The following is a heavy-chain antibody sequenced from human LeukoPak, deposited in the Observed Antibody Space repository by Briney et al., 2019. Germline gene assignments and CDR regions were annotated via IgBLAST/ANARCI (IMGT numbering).Heavy chain of an antibody. CDR3: ARAKDIVVVPAADDYYYYGMDV. V-gene: IGHV3-23*01. CDR2: ISSGGGST. J-gene: IGHJ6*02. D-gene: IGHD2-2*01. CDR1: GFTFTNYA. Sequence: GGSLRLSCAASGFTFTNYAMTWVRQAPGKGLEWVSAISSGGGSTYYADSVKGRFTISRDNAKNSLYLQMNSLRAEDTAVYYCARAKDIVVVPAADDYYYYGMDVWGQGTTVTVSS.